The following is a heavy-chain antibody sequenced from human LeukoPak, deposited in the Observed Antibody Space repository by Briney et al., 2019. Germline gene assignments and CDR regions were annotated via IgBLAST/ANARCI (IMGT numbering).Heavy chain of an antibody. CDR1: GYTFTGYY. V-gene: IGHV1-2*02. Sequence: GASVKVSCKASGYTFTGYYMHWVRQAPGQGLEWMGWINPNSGGTNYAQKFQGRVTMTRDMSTSTVYMELSSLRSEDTAVYYCARRIAAAGTRDAFDIWGQGTMVTVSS. CDR3: ARRIAAAGTRDAFDI. CDR2: INPNSGGT. D-gene: IGHD6-13*01. J-gene: IGHJ3*02.